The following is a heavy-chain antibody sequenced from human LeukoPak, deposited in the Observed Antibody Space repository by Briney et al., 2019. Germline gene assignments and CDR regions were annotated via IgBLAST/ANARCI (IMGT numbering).Heavy chain of an antibody. CDR2: ISTDGKST. CDR1: GFTFSNYW. Sequence: PGGSLRLSCVASGFTFSNYWMLWVRQAPGKGLMWVSLISTDGKSTRYAESVKGRFTISRDNAKSALYLQMDILRVEDTALYFCVRDYQFIQEVWGQGTTVTVSS. V-gene: IGHV3-74*01. CDR3: VRDYQFIQEV. D-gene: IGHD2-2*01. J-gene: IGHJ6*02.